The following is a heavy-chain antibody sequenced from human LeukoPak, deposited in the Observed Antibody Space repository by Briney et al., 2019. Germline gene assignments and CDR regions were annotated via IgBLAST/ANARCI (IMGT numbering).Heavy chain of an antibody. Sequence: ASVTVSCKASGYTFTSYGISWVRQAPGQGLEWMGWISAYNGNTNYAQKLQGRVTMTTDTSTSTAYMELRSLRSDDTAVYYCARDSETTVTTYYYYYYMDVWGKGTTVTVSS. D-gene: IGHD4-11*01. CDR3: ARDSETTVTTYYYYYYMDV. CDR1: GYTFTSYG. CDR2: ISAYNGNT. V-gene: IGHV1-18*01. J-gene: IGHJ6*03.